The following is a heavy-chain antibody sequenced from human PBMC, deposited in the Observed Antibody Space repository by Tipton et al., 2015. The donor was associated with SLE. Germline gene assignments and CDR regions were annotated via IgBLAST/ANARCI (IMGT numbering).Heavy chain of an antibody. J-gene: IGHJ5*02. CDR2: INHSGST. Sequence: LRLSCAVYGGSFSGYYWSWLRQSPGKGLEWIGEINHSGSTNYNPSLKSRVTISVDRSNNQFSLNLSSVTAADTAVYYCARERIEEYGGKENWIDPWGQGTLATVSS. CDR3: ARERIEEYGGKENWIDP. V-gene: IGHV4-34*01. D-gene: IGHD4/OR15-4a*01. CDR1: GGSFSGYY.